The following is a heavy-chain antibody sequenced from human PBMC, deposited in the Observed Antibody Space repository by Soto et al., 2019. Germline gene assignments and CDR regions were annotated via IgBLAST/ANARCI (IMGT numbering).Heavy chain of an antibody. D-gene: IGHD3-22*01. CDR3: ARARTKYYYDSSGYYYDPGNWFDP. V-gene: IGHV1-2*04. CDR1: GYTFTSYG. CDR2: INPNSGGT. Sequence: ASVKVSCKASGYTFTSYGISWVRQAPGQGLEWMGWINPNSGGTNYAQKFQGWVSMTRDTSISTAYMELSRLRSDDTAVYYCARARTKYYYDSSGYYYDPGNWFDPWGQGTLVTVSS. J-gene: IGHJ5*02.